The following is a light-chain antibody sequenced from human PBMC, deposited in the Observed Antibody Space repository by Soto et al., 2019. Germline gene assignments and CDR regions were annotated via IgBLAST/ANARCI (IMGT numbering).Light chain of an antibody. CDR3: TSFTTTYTWV. J-gene: IGLJ3*02. CDR1: SSDVGSYNF. CDR2: EVT. Sequence: QSALTQPNSVSGSPGQSITISCTGTSSDVGSYNFVSWFQQHPGKAPKLIIYEVTNRPSGVSYRVSGSKSGNTASLTISGLQAEDEADYYCTSFTTTYTWVFGGGTNLTVL. V-gene: IGLV2-14*01.